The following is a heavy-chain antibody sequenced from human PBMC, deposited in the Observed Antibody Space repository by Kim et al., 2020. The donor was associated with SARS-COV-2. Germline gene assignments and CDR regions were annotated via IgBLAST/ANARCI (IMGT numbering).Heavy chain of an antibody. D-gene: IGHD5-18*01. CDR2: LSYGGSKT. CDR3: AKDRRMVTPNLDA. CDR1: GFTFSDFG. Sequence: GGSLRLSCAVSGFTFSDFGMHWVRQAPGKGLEWVAVLSYGGSKTYYADSVKGRFTISSDNSNNTLYLQMNSLRTEDTAIYYCAKDRRMVTPNLDAWGLGTRVTVSS. V-gene: IGHV3-30*18. J-gene: IGHJ5*02.